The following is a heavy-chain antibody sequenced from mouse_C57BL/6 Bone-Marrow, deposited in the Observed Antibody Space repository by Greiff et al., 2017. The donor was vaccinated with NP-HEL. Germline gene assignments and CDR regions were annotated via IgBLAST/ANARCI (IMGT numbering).Heavy chain of an antibody. CDR3: ARQTLYYAMDY. CDR1: GFTFSSYG. Sequence: EVKVVESGGDLVKPGGSLKLSCAASGFTFSSYGMSWVRQTPDKRLEWVATISSGGSYTYYPDSVKGRFTISRDNAKNTLYLQMSSLKSEDTAMYYCARQTLYYAMDYWGQGTSVTVSS. J-gene: IGHJ4*01. CDR2: ISSGGSYT. V-gene: IGHV5-6*01.